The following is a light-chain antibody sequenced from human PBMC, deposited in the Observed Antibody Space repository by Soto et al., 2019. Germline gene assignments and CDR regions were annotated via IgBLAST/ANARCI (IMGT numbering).Light chain of an antibody. V-gene: IGKV1-5*03. CDR3: QHYGSDRMT. J-gene: IGKJ1*01. Sequence: DIQMTQSPSTLSASVGDRVTISCRASQGINKWLALYQQKPGKAPNLLIYEVSTLHSGVPSRFSGSGFGTEFTLTISSLQPDDFSPYYCQHYGSDRMTCGLGTYVEI. CDR2: EVS. CDR1: QGINKW.